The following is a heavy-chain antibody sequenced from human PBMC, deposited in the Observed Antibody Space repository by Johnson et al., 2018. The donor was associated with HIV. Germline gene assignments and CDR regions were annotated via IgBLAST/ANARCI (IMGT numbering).Heavy chain of an antibody. CDR3: AKDGGWPENAFDI. D-gene: IGHD6-19*01. Sequence: QVQLVESGGGVVQPGRSLRLSCAASGFTFNSYGMHWVRQAPGKGLEWVAIISNDGSNKYYADSVKGRFTISRDNSKNTLYLQMNSLRVEDTAVYYCAKDGGWPENAFDIWGQGTMVTVSS. V-gene: IGHV3-30*18. CDR2: ISNDGSNK. J-gene: IGHJ3*02. CDR1: GFTFNSYG.